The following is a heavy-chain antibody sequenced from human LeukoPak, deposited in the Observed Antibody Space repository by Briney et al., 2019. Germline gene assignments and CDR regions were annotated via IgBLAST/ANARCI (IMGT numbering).Heavy chain of an antibody. J-gene: IGHJ3*02. D-gene: IGHD4-23*01. CDR1: GYSFTSYW. CDR3: ARPVARSDYAFEI. Sequence: GESLKISCKGSGYSFTSYWIGWVRQMPGKGLEWMGIIYPGDSDTRYSPSFQGQVTISADKSISTAYLQWSSLKASDTAMYYCARPVARSDYAFEIWGQGTMVTVSS. V-gene: IGHV5-51*01. CDR2: IYPGDSDT.